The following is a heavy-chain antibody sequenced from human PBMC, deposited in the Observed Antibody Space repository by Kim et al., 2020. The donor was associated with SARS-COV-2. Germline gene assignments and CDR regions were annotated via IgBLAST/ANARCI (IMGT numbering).Heavy chain of an antibody. CDR2: FDPEDGET. V-gene: IGHV1-24*01. Sequence: ASVKVSCKVSGYTLTELSMHWVRQAPGKGLEWMGGFDPEDGETIYAQKFQGRVTMTEDTSTDTAYMELSSLRSEDTAVYYCATSWCTSCYSRTGKLEKYYYYGMDVWGQGTTVTVSS. CDR3: ATSWCTSCYSRTGKLEKYYYYGMDV. J-gene: IGHJ6*02. D-gene: IGHD2-2*01. CDR1: GYTLTELS.